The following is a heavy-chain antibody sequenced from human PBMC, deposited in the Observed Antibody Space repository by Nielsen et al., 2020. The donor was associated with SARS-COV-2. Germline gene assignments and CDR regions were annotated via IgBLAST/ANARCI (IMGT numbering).Heavy chain of an antibody. CDR1: GYTLTELS. CDR3: ATGPGQLVLGWFDP. CDR2: FDPEDGET. J-gene: IGHJ5*02. D-gene: IGHD6-13*01. V-gene: IGHV1-24*01. Sequence: ASVKVSCKVSGYTLTELSMHWVRQAPGNGLEWMGGFDPEDGETIYAQKFQGRVTMTEDTSTDTAYMELSSLRSEDTAVYYCATGPGQLVLGWFDPWGQGTLVTVSS.